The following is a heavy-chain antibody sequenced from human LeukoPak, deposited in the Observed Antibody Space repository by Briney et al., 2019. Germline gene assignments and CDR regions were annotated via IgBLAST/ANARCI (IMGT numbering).Heavy chain of an antibody. Sequence: ASETLSLTCTVSGGSISSYYWSWIRQPPGKGLEWIGYIYYSGSTNYNPSLRRRVAISVDKSKNQFSLKLSSVTAADTAVYYCARDYSNYVVWFDPWGQGTLVTVSS. CDR3: ARDYSNYVVWFDP. V-gene: IGHV4-59*12. J-gene: IGHJ5*02. CDR2: IYYSGST. CDR1: GGSISSYY. D-gene: IGHD4-11*01.